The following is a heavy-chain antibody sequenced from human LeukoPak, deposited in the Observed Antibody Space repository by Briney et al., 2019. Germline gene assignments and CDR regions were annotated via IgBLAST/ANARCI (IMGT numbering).Heavy chain of an antibody. V-gene: IGHV3-30*18. CDR2: ISYDGSNK. CDR1: GFTFSSYG. CDR3: AEDRGFDILPGSIGY. Sequence: GGSLRLSCAASGFTFSSYGMHWVRQAPGKGLEWVAVISYDGSNKYYADSVKGRFTISRDNSKNTLYLQMNSLRAEDTAVYYCAEDRGFDILPGSIGYWGQESLVTVSS. D-gene: IGHD3-9*01. J-gene: IGHJ4*02.